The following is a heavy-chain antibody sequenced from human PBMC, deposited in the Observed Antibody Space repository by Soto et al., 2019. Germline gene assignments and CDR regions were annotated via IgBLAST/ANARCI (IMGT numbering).Heavy chain of an antibody. CDR2: ISAYNGNT. CDR1: GYTFTSYG. Sequence: ASVKVSCKASGYTFTSYGISWVRQAPGQGLEWMGWISAYNGNTNYAQKLQGRVTMTTDTSTSTAYMELRSLRSDDTAVYYCARRVGRPVTTNWFAPWGQGTLVTVSS. CDR3: ARRVGRPVTTNWFAP. D-gene: IGHD4-17*01. J-gene: IGHJ5*02. V-gene: IGHV1-18*01.